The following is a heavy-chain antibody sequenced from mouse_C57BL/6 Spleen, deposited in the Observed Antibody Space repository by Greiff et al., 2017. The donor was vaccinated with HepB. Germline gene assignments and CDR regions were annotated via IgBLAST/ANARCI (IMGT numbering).Heavy chain of an antibody. D-gene: IGHD2-1*01. V-gene: IGHV3-6*01. CDR1: GYSITSGYY. CDR2: ISYDGSN. Sequence: EVQLVDSGPGLVKPSQSLSLTCSVTGYSITSGYYWNWIRQFPGNKLEWMGYISYDGSNNYNPSLKNRISITRDTSKNQFFLKLNSVTTEDTATYYCARGDGNYLMDYWGQGTSVTDSS. J-gene: IGHJ4*01. CDR3: ARGDGNYLMDY.